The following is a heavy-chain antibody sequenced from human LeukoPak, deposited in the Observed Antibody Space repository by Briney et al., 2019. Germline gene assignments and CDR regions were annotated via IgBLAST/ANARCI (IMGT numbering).Heavy chain of an antibody. D-gene: IGHD6-13*01. CDR1: RFTFSYFA. CDR3: AKDPHSSSWYYFDS. V-gene: IGHV3-30*18. CDR2: LSDDGSNK. J-gene: IGHJ4*02. Sequence: PGGSLRLSCAASRFTFSYFAMHWVRQAPGKGLEWVAVLSDDGSNKFYADSVKSRFTISRDNSKNTLYLQMNSLRAEDTAFYYCAKDPHSSSWYYFDSWGQGTLVTVSS.